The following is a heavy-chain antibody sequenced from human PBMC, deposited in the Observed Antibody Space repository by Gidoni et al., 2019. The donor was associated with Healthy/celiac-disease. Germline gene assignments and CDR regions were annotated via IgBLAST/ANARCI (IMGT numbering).Heavy chain of an antibody. Sequence: EVQLVESGGGLVKPGGSLRPSCAASGFTSSSYSMNWVRQAPGKGLEWVSSISSSSSYIYYADSVKGRFTISRDNAKNSLYLQMNSLRAEDTAVYYCARPRYLGYNWNAGFDYWGQGTLVTVSS. D-gene: IGHD1-20*01. CDR2: ISSSSSYI. CDR1: GFTSSSYS. J-gene: IGHJ4*02. CDR3: ARPRYLGYNWNAGFDY. V-gene: IGHV3-21*01.